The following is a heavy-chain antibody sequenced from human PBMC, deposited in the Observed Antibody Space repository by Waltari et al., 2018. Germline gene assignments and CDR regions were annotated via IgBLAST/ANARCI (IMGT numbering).Heavy chain of an antibody. D-gene: IGHD6-13*01. CDR3: ARVLPLYSSPTSYFDY. J-gene: IGHJ4*02. Sequence: QVQLVQSGAEVKKPGSSVKVSCKASGGTFSSYAISWVRQAPGQGLEWMGGIIPILGIANYAQKFQGRVTITADESTSTAYMELSSLRSEDTAVYYCARVLPLYSSPTSYFDYWGQGTLVTVSS. CDR1: GGTFSSYA. V-gene: IGHV1-69*04. CDR2: IIPILGIA.